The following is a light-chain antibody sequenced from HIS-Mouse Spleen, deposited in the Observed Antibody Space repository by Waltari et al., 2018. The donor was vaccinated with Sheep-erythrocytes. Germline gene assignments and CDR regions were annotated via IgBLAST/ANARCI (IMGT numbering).Light chain of an antibody. CDR3: CSYAGSSTPWV. J-gene: IGLJ3*02. CDR1: SSDVGRYTL. V-gene: IGLV2-23*01. CDR2: EGS. Sequence: QSALTQPASVSGSPGQSLTISCTGTSSDVGRYTLVSWYQPHPGKAPQRLIYEGSKRPSGVSNRFSGSKSGNTASLTISGLQAEDEADYYCCSYAGSSTPWVFGGGTKLTVL.